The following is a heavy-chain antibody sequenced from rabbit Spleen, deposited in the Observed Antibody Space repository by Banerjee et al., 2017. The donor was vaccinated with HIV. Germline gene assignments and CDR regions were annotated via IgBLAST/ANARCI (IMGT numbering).Heavy chain of an antibody. CDR2: INTGSSGSG. Sequence: EESGGGLVKPGGTLTLTCKVSGIDFSSWYYMCWVHQAPGKGLELVGCINTGSSGSGYYATWAKGRFTISKTSSTTLTLQMTSLTAADTATYFCARDTGSSFSSYGMDLWGQGTLVTVS. D-gene: IGHD8-1*01. CDR3: ARDTGSSFSSYGMDL. J-gene: IGHJ6*01. CDR1: GIDFSSWYY. V-gene: IGHV1S40*01.